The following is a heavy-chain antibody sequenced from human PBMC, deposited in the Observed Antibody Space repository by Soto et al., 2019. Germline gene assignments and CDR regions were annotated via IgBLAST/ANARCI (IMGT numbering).Heavy chain of an antibody. Sequence: GALRLSCAASGFIFSGSAIHWVRQASGKGLEWVGRIRSRANNFATSSAASVKGRFTFSRDDSKNTAYLQMNTLKPEDTAVYYCARGQGAAIGDYYYHGMDVWGQGTTVTVSS. J-gene: IGHJ6*02. CDR3: ARGQGAAIGDYYYHGMDV. CDR1: GFIFSGSA. V-gene: IGHV3-73*01. D-gene: IGHD2-2*02. CDR2: IRSRANNFAT.